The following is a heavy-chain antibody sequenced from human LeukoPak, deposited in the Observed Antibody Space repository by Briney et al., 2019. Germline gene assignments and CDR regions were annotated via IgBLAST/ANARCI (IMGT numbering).Heavy chain of an antibody. J-gene: IGHJ4*02. CDR3: ATSRELRYFDWLPLPFDY. D-gene: IGHD3-9*01. CDR2: ISGSGGST. Sequence: GGSLRLSCAASGFTFSSYAMSWVRQAPGKGLEWVSAISGSGGSTYYADSVKGRLTISRDNSKNTLYLKMNSLRAEDTAVYYCATSRELRYFDWLPLPFDYWGQGTLVTVSS. V-gene: IGHV3-23*01. CDR1: GFTFSSYA.